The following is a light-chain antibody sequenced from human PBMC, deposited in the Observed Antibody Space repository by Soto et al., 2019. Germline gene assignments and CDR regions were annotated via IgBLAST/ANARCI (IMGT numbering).Light chain of an antibody. CDR3: QQRYNWPLT. CDR2: GAS. Sequence: EIVLTQSPATLSLSPGERATLSCRASQSVSSSLAWYQQKPGQAPRLLIYGASNGATGIPARFSGTGSGTDFTLTISSLEPEDFAVYYCQQRYNWPLTFGGGTKVDTK. J-gene: IGKJ4*01. V-gene: IGKV3-11*01. CDR1: QSVSSS.